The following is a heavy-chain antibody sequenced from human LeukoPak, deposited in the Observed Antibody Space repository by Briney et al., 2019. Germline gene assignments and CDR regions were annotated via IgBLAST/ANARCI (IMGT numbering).Heavy chain of an antibody. V-gene: IGHV3-48*01. CDR1: GFTFSGRD. D-gene: IGHD5-12*01. CDR3: ARDISGYPY. J-gene: IGHJ4*02. Sequence: GGALRLSCAVSGFTFSGRDMNWVRQAAGKGLEGLSYISSSSMTTEYADSVKRRFTISRDNARNSLYLQMDSLRGEDTAVYYCARDISGYPYWGQGTLVTVSP. CDR2: ISSSSMTT.